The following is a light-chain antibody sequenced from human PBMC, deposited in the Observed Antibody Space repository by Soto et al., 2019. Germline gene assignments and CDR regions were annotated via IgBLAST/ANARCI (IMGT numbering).Light chain of an antibody. CDR1: QNIGSSY. J-gene: IGKJ1*01. Sequence: EIVLTQSPGTLSLSPGERATLSCRASQNIGSSYLAWYYQRPGQAPRLLIYGASNRATGIPDRFSGSGSGTDFTLTIGRLEPEYFGVYYCQQYGSPWTFGQGTKVEIK. CDR3: QQYGSPWT. CDR2: GAS. V-gene: IGKV3-20*01.